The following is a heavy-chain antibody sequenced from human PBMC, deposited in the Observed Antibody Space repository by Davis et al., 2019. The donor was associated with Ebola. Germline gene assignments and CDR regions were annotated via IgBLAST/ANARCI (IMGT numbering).Heavy chain of an antibody. Sequence: GESLKISCAASGFVFSNYVMSWVRRAPGKGLEWVSTLGLSADTYYADSVKGRFTISRDNSKNTLHLQMNSLRVEDTAIYYCAKDGAAVPHSVYFYYGLDVWGIGTTVTVS. CDR2: LGLSADT. V-gene: IGHV3-23*01. CDR1: GFVFSNYV. D-gene: IGHD5/OR15-5a*01. CDR3: AKDGAAVPHSVYFYYGLDV. J-gene: IGHJ6*04.